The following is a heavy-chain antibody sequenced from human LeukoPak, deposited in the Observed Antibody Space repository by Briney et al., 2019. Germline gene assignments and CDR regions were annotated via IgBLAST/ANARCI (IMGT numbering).Heavy chain of an antibody. CDR1: GYTFTSYA. D-gene: IGHD3-22*01. CDR3: ARPIYYYDSSGYYGPGFRDDAFDI. J-gene: IGHJ3*02. Sequence: ASAKVSCKASGYTFTSYAMHWVRQAPGQRLEWMGWINAGNGNTKYSQKFQGRVTITRDTSASTAYMELSSLRSEDTAVYYCARPIYYYDSSGYYGPGFRDDAFDIWGQGTMVTVSS. CDR2: INAGNGNT. V-gene: IGHV1-3*01.